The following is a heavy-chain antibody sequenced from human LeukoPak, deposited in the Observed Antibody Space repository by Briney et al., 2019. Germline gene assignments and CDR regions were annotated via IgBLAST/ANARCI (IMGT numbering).Heavy chain of an antibody. CDR3: ARAGGSLTLDY. CDR2: IYHSGST. V-gene: IGHV4-30-2*01. Sequence: SQTLSLTCAVSGGSISSGGYSWSWIRQPPGKGLEWIGYIYHSGSTYYNPSLKSRVTISVDRSKNQFSLKLSSVTVADTAVYYCARAGGSLTLDYWGQGTLVTVSS. D-gene: IGHD2-15*01. CDR1: GGSISSGGYS. J-gene: IGHJ4*02.